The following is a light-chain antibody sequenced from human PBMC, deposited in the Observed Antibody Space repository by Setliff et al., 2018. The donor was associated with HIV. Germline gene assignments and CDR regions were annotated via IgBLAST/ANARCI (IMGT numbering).Light chain of an antibody. Sequence: QSALTQPASVSGSPGQSITISCTGSRSDIGAYTYVSWYQHHPGKAPKLIISEVNKRPSGVSTRFSGSGSGNTASLTISGLQAEDESDYYCTSYTSSSTLVFGGGTKVTVL. V-gene: IGLV2-14*01. CDR2: EVN. CDR3: TSYTSSSTLV. CDR1: RSDIGAYTY. J-gene: IGLJ3*02.